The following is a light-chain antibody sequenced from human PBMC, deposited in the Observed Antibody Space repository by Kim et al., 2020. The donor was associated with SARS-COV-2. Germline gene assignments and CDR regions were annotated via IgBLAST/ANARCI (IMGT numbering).Light chain of an antibody. CDR3: QQFDDLLVT. J-gene: IGKJ4*01. CDR2: DAS. V-gene: IGKV1-33*01. Sequence: ASVGDRVTITCQASQDINNYLIWYQQKPGKAPKVLIYDASTLEEGVPSRFSGSGSGTHFTFTISRLQPEDIATYYCQQFDDLLVTFGGGTKVDIK. CDR1: QDINNY.